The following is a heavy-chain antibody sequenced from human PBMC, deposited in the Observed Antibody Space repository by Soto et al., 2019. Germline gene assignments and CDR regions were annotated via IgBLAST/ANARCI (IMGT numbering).Heavy chain of an antibody. CDR2: IDPSDSYT. J-gene: IGHJ5*02. D-gene: IGHD2-2*01. CDR3: ARHYYSRGYCSSTSCSNWFDP. CDR1: VYSFTSYW. Sequence: GESLKISCKGSVYSFTSYWISWVRQMPGKGLEWMGRIDPSDSYTNYSPSFQGHVTISADKSISTAYLQWSSLKASDTAMYYCARHYYSRGYCSSTSCSNWFDPWGQGTLVTVSS. V-gene: IGHV5-10-1*01.